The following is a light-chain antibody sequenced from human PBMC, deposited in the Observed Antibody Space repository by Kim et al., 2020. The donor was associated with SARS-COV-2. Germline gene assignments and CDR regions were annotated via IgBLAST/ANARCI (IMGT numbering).Light chain of an antibody. CDR1: RTNIGSNY. V-gene: IGLV1-47*01. CDR3: AAWDDSLSGVV. Sequence: GQRVTISCSGRRTNIGSNYVYWYQQLPGTAPKLLIYRNNQRPSGVPDRFSGSKSGTSASLAISGLRSEDEADYYCAAWDDSLSGVVFGGGTKLTVL. CDR2: RNN. J-gene: IGLJ2*01.